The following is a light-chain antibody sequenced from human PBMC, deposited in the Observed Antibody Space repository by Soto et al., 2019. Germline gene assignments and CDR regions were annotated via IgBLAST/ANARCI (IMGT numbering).Light chain of an antibody. CDR3: ISYTDRQSYL. V-gene: IGLV2-14*03. CDR1: SSDIGSYNH. CDR2: AVS. Sequence: QSVLTQPSSLYVSPGQSITISCSGTSSDIGSYNHVAWYQQFPGKSPKLMIYAVSDRPPGVSDRFSGSKSGITASLTISGLQTEDEADYYCISYTDRQSYLFGTGTQVTVL. J-gene: IGLJ1*01.